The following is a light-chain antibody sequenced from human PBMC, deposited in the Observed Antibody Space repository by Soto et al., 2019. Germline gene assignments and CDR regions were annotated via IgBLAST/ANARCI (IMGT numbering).Light chain of an antibody. V-gene: IGLV2-14*01. J-gene: IGLJ2*01. CDR2: GVN. Sequence: QSALTQPASVSWSPGQSITISCTGTSSDIGRYNYVSWYQQHPGKAPRLVISGVNKRPSGISNRFSGSKSGNTASLTISGLQADDEAIYYCASYTSTTTLVVFGGGTKVTVL. CDR3: ASYTSTTTLVV. CDR1: SSDIGRYNY.